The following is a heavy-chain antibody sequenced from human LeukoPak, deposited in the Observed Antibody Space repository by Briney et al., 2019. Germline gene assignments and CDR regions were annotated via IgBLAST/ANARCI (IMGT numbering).Heavy chain of an antibody. D-gene: IGHD3-16*02. CDR2: ISGSVGST. Sequence: PGGSLRLSCAASGFTLSSYAMSWVRQAPGKGLEWVSAISGSVGSTCYADSVKGRFTISRDNSKNTLYLQMNSLSAEDTAVYYCAKDKRLRLGELSLFDYWGQGTLVTVSS. CDR3: AKDKRLRLGELSLFDY. CDR1: GFTLSSYA. V-gene: IGHV3-23*01. J-gene: IGHJ4*02.